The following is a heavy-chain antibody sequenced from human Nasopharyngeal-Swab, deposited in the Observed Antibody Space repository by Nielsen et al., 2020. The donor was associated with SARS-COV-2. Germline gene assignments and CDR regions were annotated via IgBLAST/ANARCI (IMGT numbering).Heavy chain of an antibody. CDR2: IWYDGSNK. J-gene: IGHJ4*02. V-gene: IGHV3-33*01. Sequence: QAPGKGLEWVAVIWYDGSNKYYADSVKGRFIISRDNSKNTLYLQMNSLRAEDTAVYYCASQSGYSSYWGQGTLVTVSS. D-gene: IGHD5-18*01. CDR3: ASQSGYSSY.